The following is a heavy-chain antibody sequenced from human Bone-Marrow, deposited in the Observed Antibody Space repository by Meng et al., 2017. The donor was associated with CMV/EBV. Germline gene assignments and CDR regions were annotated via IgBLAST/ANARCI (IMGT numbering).Heavy chain of an antibody. D-gene: IGHD6-19*01. V-gene: IGHV1-2*02. CDR2: VNSRNEAT. J-gene: IGHJ4*02. Sequence: QVQLAQAGAEVKKPVASFKVSTTTSVFTFSYYYRQWVRQAPGRGLEFRGLVNSRNEATNYARKFQGRVSVTRDTSISTAHMELSRLMSDDTYVYYCVRSSGWSLFDYWGQGTLVTVSS. CDR3: VRSSGWSLFDY. CDR1: VFTFSYYY.